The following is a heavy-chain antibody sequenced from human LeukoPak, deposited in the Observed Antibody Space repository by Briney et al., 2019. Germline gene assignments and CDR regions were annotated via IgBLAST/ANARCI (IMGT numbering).Heavy chain of an antibody. D-gene: IGHD3-9*01. Sequence: PGGSLRLSCAASGFTFSNAWMNWFRQAPGKGLEWVGRIKSKTDGGTTDYAAPVKGRFTISRDDSKNTLYLQMNSLKTEDTAVYYCTTYDILTGYPFDYWGQGTLVTVSS. CDR2: IKSKTDGGTT. V-gene: IGHV3-15*07. CDR3: TTYDILTGYPFDY. J-gene: IGHJ4*02. CDR1: GFTFSNAW.